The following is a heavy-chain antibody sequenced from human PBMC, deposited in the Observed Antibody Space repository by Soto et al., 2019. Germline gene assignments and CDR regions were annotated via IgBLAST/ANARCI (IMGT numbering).Heavy chain of an antibody. CDR1: GFTFSHHW. CDR2: VTRDGTGT. D-gene: IGHD2-15*01. V-gene: IGHV3-74*01. J-gene: IGHJ3*02. Sequence: EVQLVESGGGLVQPGGSLRLSCAASGFTFSHHWMHWVRQAPGKGLVWVSRVTRDGTGTAYADSVKGRFTISRDNAKNTLYLQMNSLRAEDTAVYYCARRISVSATGALDMWGQGTMVAVSS. CDR3: ARRISVSATGALDM.